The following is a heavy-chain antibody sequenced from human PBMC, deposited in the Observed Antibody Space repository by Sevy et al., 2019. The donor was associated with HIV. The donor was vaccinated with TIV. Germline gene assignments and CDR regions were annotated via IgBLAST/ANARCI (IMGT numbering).Heavy chain of an antibody. CDR3: ARSDPGIAAAGSGFDY. V-gene: IGHV4-4*07. Sequence: SETLSLTCTVSGGSISSYYWSWIRQPAGKGLEWIGRIYTSGSTNYNPSLKSRVTMSVDTSKNQFSLKLRSVTAADTAVYYCARSDPGIAAAGSGFDYWGQGTLVTVSS. CDR1: GGSISSYY. CDR2: IYTSGST. J-gene: IGHJ4*02. D-gene: IGHD6-13*01.